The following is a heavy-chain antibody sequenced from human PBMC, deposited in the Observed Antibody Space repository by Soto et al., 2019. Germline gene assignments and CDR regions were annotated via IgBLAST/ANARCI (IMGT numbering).Heavy chain of an antibody. CDR1: GFTFSTSA. J-gene: IGHJ4*02. Sequence: QVQLMESGGGVVQPGRSLRLSCAASGFTFSTSAMHWVRQAPGKGLEWVAVISYDGSNKYYADSVKGRFTISRDNSKNTLYLQMNSLRAEDTAVYYCARHKRDLRFLEWSYYFDYWGQGTLVTVSS. CDR2: ISYDGSNK. V-gene: IGHV3-30-3*01. CDR3: ARHKRDLRFLEWSYYFDY. D-gene: IGHD3-3*01.